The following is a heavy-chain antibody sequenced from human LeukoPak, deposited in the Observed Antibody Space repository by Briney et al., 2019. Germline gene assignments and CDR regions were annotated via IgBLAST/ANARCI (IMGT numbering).Heavy chain of an antibody. V-gene: IGHV3-11*04. CDR3: ARDAYYYDSSGYYVY. CDR1: GLTFSDYY. CDR2: ISSSGNTI. Sequence: GGSLRLSCAASGLTFSDYYMSWIRQAPGKGLEWVSYISSSGNTIYYADSVKGRFTISRDNAKNSLYLQMNSLRAEDTAVYHCARDAYYYDSSGYYVYWGQGTLDTVSS. D-gene: IGHD3-22*01. J-gene: IGHJ4*02.